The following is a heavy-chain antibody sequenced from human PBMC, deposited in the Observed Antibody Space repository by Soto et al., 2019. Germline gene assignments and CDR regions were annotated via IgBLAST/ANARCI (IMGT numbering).Heavy chain of an antibody. CDR2: IYSGGST. D-gene: IGHD3-22*01. J-gene: IGHJ4*02. CDR3: ASPKYDSSGYYFDY. V-gene: IGHV3-53*01. Sequence: GSLRLSCAASGFTVSSNYMSWVRQAPGKGLEWVSVIYSGGSTYYADSVKGRFTISRDNSKNTLYLQMNSLRAEDTAVYYCASPKYDSSGYYFDYWGQGTLVTVS. CDR1: GFTVSSNY.